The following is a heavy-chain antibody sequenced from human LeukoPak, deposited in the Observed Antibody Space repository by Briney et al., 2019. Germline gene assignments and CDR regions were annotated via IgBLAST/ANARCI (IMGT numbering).Heavy chain of an antibody. V-gene: IGHV1-2*02. CDR3: ARRRVVRGVRYLDY. Sequence: GASVKVSCKASGYTFTGYYMHWVRQAPGQGLEWMGWINPNSGGTNYAQKFQGRVTMTRDTSISTAYMELSRLRSDDTAVYYCARRRVVRGVRYLDYWGQGTLVTVSS. CDR1: GYTFTGYY. J-gene: IGHJ4*02. CDR2: INPNSGGT. D-gene: IGHD3-10*01.